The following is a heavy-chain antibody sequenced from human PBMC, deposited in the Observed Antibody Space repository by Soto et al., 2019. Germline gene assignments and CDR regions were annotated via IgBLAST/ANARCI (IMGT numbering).Heavy chain of an antibody. CDR3: AKMDYDILTGYSDY. CDR1: GFTCSSYA. J-gene: IGHJ4*02. V-gene: IGHV3-23*01. Sequence: EVQLLESGGGLVQPGGSLRLSCAASGFTCSSYAMSWVRQAPGKGLEWVSAISGSGGSTYYADSVKGRFTISRDNSKNTLYLQMNSLRAEDTAVYYCAKMDYDILTGYSDYWGQGTLVTVSS. D-gene: IGHD3-9*01. CDR2: ISGSGGST.